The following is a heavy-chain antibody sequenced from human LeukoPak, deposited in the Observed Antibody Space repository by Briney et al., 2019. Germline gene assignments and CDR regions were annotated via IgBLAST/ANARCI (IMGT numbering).Heavy chain of an antibody. J-gene: IGHJ4*02. D-gene: IGHD5-18*01. CDR1: GFTFSSYG. Sequence: GGSLRLSCAASGFTFSSYGMHWVRQAPGKGLEWVSAISGSGGSTYYADSVKGRFTISRDNSKNTLYLQMNSLRAEDTAVYYCAKDPNTAMAPAGYWGQGTLVTVSS. V-gene: IGHV3-23*01. CDR2: ISGSGGST. CDR3: AKDPNTAMAPAGY.